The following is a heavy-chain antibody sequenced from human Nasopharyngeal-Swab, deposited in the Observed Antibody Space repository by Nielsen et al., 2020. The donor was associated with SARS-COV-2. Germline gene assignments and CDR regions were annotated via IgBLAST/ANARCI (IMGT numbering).Heavy chain of an antibody. D-gene: IGHD3-3*01. Sequence: GESLKISCVASGFTFSSYSMNWVRQAPGKGLEWVSSITSGSSYIYYADSVKGRFTISRDNAKNSLFLQMNSLRAEDTAVYYCARVYDFRSGSNAFDIWGQGTMVTVSS. J-gene: IGHJ3*02. CDR1: GFTFSSYS. CDR3: ARVYDFRSGSNAFDI. V-gene: IGHV3-21*01. CDR2: ITSGSSYI.